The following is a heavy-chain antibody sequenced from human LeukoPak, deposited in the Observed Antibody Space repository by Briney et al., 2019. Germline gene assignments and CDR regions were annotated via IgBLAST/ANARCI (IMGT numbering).Heavy chain of an antibody. V-gene: IGHV3-48*03. Sequence: GGSLRLSCAASGFTFSRYEMNWVRQAPGKGLEWVSYISSSGSTIYYADSVKGRFTISRDNAKNSLYLQMNSLRAEDTAVYYCARVVPCMDVWGQGTTVTVSS. J-gene: IGHJ6*02. CDR1: GFTFSRYE. CDR2: ISSSGSTI. D-gene: IGHD3-16*02. CDR3: ARVVPCMDV.